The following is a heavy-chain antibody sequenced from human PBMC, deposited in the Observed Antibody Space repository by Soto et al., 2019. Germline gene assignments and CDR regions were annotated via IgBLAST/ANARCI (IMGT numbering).Heavy chain of an antibody. CDR2: IYNSGST. D-gene: IGHD7-27*01. J-gene: IGHJ4*02. CDR1: GGSISSGDYY. Sequence: LSLTCTVSGGSISSGDYYWSWIRQPPGKGLEWIGHIYNSGSTYSNPSLKSRVTISVDTSKNQFSLKLSSVTAADTAVYYCARGPDGDKVDYWGQGTQVTVSS. V-gene: IGHV4-30-4*01. CDR3: ARGPDGDKVDY.